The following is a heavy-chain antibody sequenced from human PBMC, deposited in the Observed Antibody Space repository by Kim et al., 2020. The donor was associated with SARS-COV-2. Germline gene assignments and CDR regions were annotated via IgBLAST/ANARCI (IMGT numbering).Heavy chain of an antibody. CDR2: IYSGGST. D-gene: IGHD3-22*01. CDR3: ARDQGISDDSRGGY. J-gene: IGHJ4*02. CDR1: GFTVSSNY. V-gene: IGHV3-53*01. Sequence: GGSLRLSCAASGFTVSSNYMSWVRQAPGKGLEWVSVIYSGGSTYYADSVKGRFTISRDNSKNTLYLQMNSLRAEDTAVYYCARDQGISDDSRGGYWGQGTLVTVSS.